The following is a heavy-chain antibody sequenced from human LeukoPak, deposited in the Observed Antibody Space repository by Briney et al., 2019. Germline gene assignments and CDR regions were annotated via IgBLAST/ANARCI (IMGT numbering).Heavy chain of an antibody. Sequence: SETLSLTCAVYGGSFSGYYWSWIRQPPGKGLEWIGNIFYSGSTYYNPSLKSRVTISLDTSRNQFSLKLNSVTAADTAVYYCAKSNGYGLVDIWGQETMVTVSS. V-gene: IGHV4-34*12. D-gene: IGHD3-10*01. CDR2: IFYSGST. J-gene: IGHJ3*02. CDR1: GGSFSGYY. CDR3: AKSNGYGLVDI.